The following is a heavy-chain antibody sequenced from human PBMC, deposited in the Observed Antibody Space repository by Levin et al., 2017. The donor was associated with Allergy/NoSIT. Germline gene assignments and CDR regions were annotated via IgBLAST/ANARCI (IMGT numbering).Heavy chain of an antibody. V-gene: IGHV3-13*04. CDR2: IGTAGDT. Sequence: ASVKVSCAASGFTFSSYDMHWVRQATGKGLEWVSAIGTAGDTYYPGSVKGRFTISRENAKNSLYLQMNSLRAGDTAVYYCARGATRRASLAGAFDIWGQGTMVTVSS. J-gene: IGHJ3*02. CDR1: GFTFSSYD. D-gene: IGHD2-2*01. CDR3: ARGATRRASLAGAFDI.